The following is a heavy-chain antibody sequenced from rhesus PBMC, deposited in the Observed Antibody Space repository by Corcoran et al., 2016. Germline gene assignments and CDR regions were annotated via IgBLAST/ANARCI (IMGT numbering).Heavy chain of an antibody. Sequence: EVQLVQSGAAVKKPGTSVKISCKASGYTFTDYYLHWVRQAPGKGIEWMGRIAPEDDEAIHAQKFQDRVTITADTSTDTAYMELTSLRSEDTAVYYCATFIAAGGYYWGQGVLVTVSS. J-gene: IGHJ4*01. CDR2: IAPEDDEA. D-gene: IGHD6-25*01. V-gene: IGHV1-111*02. CDR1: GYTFTDYY. CDR3: ATFIAAGGYY.